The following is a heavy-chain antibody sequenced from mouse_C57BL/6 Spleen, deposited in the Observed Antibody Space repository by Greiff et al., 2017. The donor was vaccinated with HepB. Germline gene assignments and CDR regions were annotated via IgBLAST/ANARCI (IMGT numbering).Heavy chain of an antibody. CDR2: ISSGSSTI. CDR1: GFTFSDYG. D-gene: IGHD2-3*01. J-gene: IGHJ2*01. Sequence: EVKLMESGGGLVKPGGSLKLSCAASGFTFSDYGMHWVRQAPEKGLEWVAYISSGSSTIYYADTVKGRFTISRDNAKNTLFLQMTSLRSEDTAMYYCARQAYDYSDYWGQGTTLTVSS. V-gene: IGHV5-17*01. CDR3: ARQAYDYSDY.